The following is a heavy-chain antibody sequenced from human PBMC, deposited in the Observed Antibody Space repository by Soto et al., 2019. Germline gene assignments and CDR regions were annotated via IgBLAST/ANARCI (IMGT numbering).Heavy chain of an antibody. Sequence: PGGSLRLSCAASGFTFSSYGMHWVRQAPGKGLEWVAVISYDGSNKYYADSVKGRFTISRDNSKNTLYLQMNSLIAEDTAVYYCAKSLGNMVRGVIISQNRYYYYYGMDVWGQGTTVTVSS. CDR1: GFTFSSYG. V-gene: IGHV3-30*18. J-gene: IGHJ6*02. D-gene: IGHD3-10*01. CDR2: ISYDGSNK. CDR3: AKSLGNMVRGVIISQNRYYYYYGMDV.